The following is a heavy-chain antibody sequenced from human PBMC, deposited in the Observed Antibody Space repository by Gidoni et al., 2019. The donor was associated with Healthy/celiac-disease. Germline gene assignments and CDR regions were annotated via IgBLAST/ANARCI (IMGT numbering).Heavy chain of an antibody. V-gene: IGHV4-34*01. CDR2: INHSGSP. CDR1: GGSFSGYY. CDR3: ARGVGAVAGAVRVVPPALDP. J-gene: IGHJ5*02. D-gene: IGHD6-19*01. Sequence: QVQLQQWGAGLLKPSETLSLTCAVYGGSFSGYYWSWIRQPPGKGLEWIGEINHSGSPNYNPSLKSRVTISVDTSKNQFSLKLSSGTAADTAVYYCARGVGAVAGAVRVVPPALDPWGQGTLVTVSS.